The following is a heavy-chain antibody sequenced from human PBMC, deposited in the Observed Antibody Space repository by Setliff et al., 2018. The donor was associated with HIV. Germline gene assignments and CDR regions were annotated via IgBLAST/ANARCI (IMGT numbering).Heavy chain of an antibody. CDR2: IYPHDSDA. D-gene: IGHD2-15*01. V-gene: IGHV5-51*01. J-gene: IGHJ6*04. CDR3: ARLAGYCSGATCHGGVDV. Sequence: GESLKISCETSGFSFTSFWIGWVRQMPGKGLEWMGVIYPHDSDAIYSPSLQGQVTISADKSIRTAYLQWSSLKASDTAMYYCARLAGYCSGATCHGGVDVWGKGTTVTVPS. CDR1: GFSFTSFW.